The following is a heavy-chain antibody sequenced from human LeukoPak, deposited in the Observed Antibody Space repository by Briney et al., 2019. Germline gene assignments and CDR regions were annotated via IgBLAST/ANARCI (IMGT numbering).Heavy chain of an antibody. CDR1: GGTFSSYA. CDR2: MNPNSGNT. CDR3: ARELVPAAKSPYYYYYGMDV. V-gene: IGHV1-8*02. Sequence: ASVKVSCKASGGTFSSYAISWVRQAPGQGLEWMGWMNPNSGNTGYAQKFQGRVTMTRNTSISTAYMELSSLRSEDTAVYYCARELVPAAKSPYYYYYGMDVWGQGTTVTVSS. J-gene: IGHJ6*02. D-gene: IGHD2-2*01.